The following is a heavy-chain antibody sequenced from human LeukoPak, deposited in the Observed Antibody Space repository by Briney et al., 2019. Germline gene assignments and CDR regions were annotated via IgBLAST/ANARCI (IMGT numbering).Heavy chain of an antibody. J-gene: IGHJ4*02. CDR1: GFTFSSYS. Sequence: PGGSLRLSCAASGFTFSSYSMNWVRQAPGKGLEWVSSINSSSSYIYYADSVKGRFTISRDNAKNSLYLQMNSLRAEDTAVYYCARSDCSGGSCYDYWGQGTLVTVSS. CDR2: INSSSSYI. D-gene: IGHD2-15*01. V-gene: IGHV3-21*01. CDR3: ARSDCSGGSCYDY.